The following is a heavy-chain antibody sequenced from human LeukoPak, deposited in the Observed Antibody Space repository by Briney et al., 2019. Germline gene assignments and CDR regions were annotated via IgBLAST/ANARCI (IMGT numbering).Heavy chain of an antibody. CDR2: INHSGST. Sequence: SETLSLTCAVYGGSFSGYYWSWIRQPPGKGLKWIGEINHSGSTNYNPSLKSRVTISVDTSKNQFSLKLSSVTAADTAVYYCARGHQGYYYDSSGYLRHWGQGTLVTVSS. J-gene: IGHJ4*02. CDR3: ARGHQGYYYDSSGYLRH. CDR1: GGSFSGYY. D-gene: IGHD3-22*01. V-gene: IGHV4-34*01.